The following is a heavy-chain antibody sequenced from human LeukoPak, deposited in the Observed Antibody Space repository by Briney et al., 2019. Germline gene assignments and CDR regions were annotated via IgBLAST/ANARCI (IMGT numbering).Heavy chain of an antibody. CDR3: ARGYSSSWYRYYYYYGMDV. J-gene: IGHJ6*02. V-gene: IGHV1-69*13. CDR1: GGTFSSYA. CDR2: IIPIFGTA. Sequence: SVKVSCKASGGTFSSYAISWVRQAPGQGLEWMGGIIPIFGTANYAQKFQGRVTITADESTSTAYMELSSLRSADTAVYYCARGYSSSWYRYYYYYGMDVWGQGTTVTVSS. D-gene: IGHD6-13*01.